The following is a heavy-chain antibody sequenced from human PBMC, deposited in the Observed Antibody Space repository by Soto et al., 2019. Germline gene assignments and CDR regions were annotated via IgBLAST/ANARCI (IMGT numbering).Heavy chain of an antibody. CDR1: GGSISSGDYY. D-gene: IGHD2-8*01. V-gene: IGHV4-30-4*01. CDR2: IYYSGST. J-gene: IGHJ6*02. CDR3: ARDSPHPSILMVYAGYGMDV. Sequence: SETLSLTCTVSGGSISSGDYYWSWIRQPPGKGLEGIGYIYYSGSTYYNPSLKSRVTISVDTSKNQFSLKLSSVTAADTAVYYCARDSPHPSILMVYAGYGMDVWGQGTTVTVSS.